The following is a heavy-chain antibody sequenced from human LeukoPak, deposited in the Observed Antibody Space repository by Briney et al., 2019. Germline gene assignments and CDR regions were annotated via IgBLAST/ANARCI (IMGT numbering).Heavy chain of an antibody. J-gene: IGHJ4*02. Sequence: PGGSLRLSCAVSGFTFSSSEMNWVRQAPGKGLEWVSYISSSGGSIYYADSVKGRFIISRDNAKNSLYLQMNSLRAEDTAVYYCARDDDTSGSFDYWGPGTLVTVSS. V-gene: IGHV3-48*03. CDR2: ISSSGGSI. D-gene: IGHD3-22*01. CDR1: GFTFSSSE. CDR3: ARDDDTSGSFDY.